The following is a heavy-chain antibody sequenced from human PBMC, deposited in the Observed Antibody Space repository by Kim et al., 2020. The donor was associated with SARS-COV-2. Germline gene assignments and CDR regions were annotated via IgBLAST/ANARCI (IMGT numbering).Heavy chain of an antibody. CDR1: GFTFSSYA. CDR3: ARDYDSSGYLDY. CDR2: ISYDGSNK. D-gene: IGHD3-22*01. V-gene: IGHV3-30*04. J-gene: IGHJ4*02. Sequence: GGSLRLSCAASGFTFSSYAMHWVRQAPGKGLEWVAVISYDGSNKYYADSVKGRFTISRDNSKNTLYLQMNSLRAEDTAVYYCARDYDSSGYLDYWGQGTL.